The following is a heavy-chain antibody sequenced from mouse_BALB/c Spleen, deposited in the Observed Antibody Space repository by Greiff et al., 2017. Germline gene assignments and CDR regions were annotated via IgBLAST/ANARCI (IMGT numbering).Heavy chain of an antibody. CDR2: IYPGDGDT. CDR3: ARNNYYGSSGDY. CDR1: GYAFSSSW. V-gene: IGHV1-82*01. D-gene: IGHD1-1*01. Sequence: VKLMESGPELVKPGASVKISCKASGYAFSSSWMNWVKQRPGQGLEWIGRIYPGDGDTNYNGKFKGKATLTADKSSSTAYMQLSSLTSVDSAVYFCARNNYYGSSGDYWGQGTTLTVSS. J-gene: IGHJ2*01.